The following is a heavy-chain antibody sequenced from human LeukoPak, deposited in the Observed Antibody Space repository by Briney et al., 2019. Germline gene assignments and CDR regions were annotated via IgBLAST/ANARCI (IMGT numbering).Heavy chain of an antibody. CDR1: GGSISNYH. J-gene: IGHJ4*02. V-gene: IGHV4-4*07. CDR3: ARRDISSGWSFDY. Sequence: SETLSLTCTVSGGSISNYHWSWIRQPAGKGLEWIVQIHTSGSTNYNPPLKSRVTMSIDTPENQLSLTIRSVTAADTAVYYCARRDISSGWSFDYWGQGTLVTVSS. D-gene: IGHD6-19*01. CDR2: IHTSGST.